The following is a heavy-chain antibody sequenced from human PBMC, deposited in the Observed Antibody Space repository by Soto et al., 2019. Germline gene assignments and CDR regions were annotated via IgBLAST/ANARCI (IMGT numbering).Heavy chain of an antibody. D-gene: IGHD3-16*02. J-gene: IGHJ4*02. CDR3: ARGLLFHLGEFSLSTYYFDY. CDR2: IYYSGST. CDR1: GGSISSYY. V-gene: IGHV4-59*01. Sequence: QVQLQESGPGLVKPSETLSLTCTVSGGSISSYYWSWIRQPPGKGLEWIGYIYYSGSTNYNPSLKRRVNVSVDTYTNQFSLKLSSVTAADTAVYYCARGLLFHLGEFSLSTYYFDYWGQRTMVTVSS.